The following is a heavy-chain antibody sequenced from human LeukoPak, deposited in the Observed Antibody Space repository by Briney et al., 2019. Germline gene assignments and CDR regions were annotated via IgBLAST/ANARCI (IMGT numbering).Heavy chain of an antibody. V-gene: IGHV3-23*01. Sequence: GGSLRLSCAASGFTFSSYAMNWVRQAPGKGLEWVSVISGSGGSTYYADSVKGRFTISRDNSKNTLYLQMNSLRAEDTAVYYCAKPYYDFWSGYSQYFFDYWGQGTLVTVSS. J-gene: IGHJ4*02. D-gene: IGHD3-3*01. CDR1: GFTFSSYA. CDR3: AKPYYDFWSGYSQYFFDY. CDR2: ISGSGGST.